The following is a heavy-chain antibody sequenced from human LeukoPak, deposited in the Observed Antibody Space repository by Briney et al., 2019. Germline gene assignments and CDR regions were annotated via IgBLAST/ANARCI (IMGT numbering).Heavy chain of an antibody. CDR3: ARGYYYGSGSQGSQYYFDY. Sequence: ASVKVSCKASGYTFTSYDINWVRQATGQGLEWMGWMNPNSGNTGPAQKFQGRVTMTRNTSISTAYMELSSLRSEDTAIYYCARGYYYGSGSQGSQYYFDYWGQGTLVTVSS. CDR2: MNPNSGNT. CDR1: GYTFTSYD. J-gene: IGHJ4*02. V-gene: IGHV1-8*01. D-gene: IGHD3-10*01.